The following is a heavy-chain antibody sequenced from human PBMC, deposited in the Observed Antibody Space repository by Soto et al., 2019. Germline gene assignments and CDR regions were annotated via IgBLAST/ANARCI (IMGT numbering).Heavy chain of an antibody. CDR1: VGSISSSSYY. J-gene: IGHJ5*02. V-gene: IGHV4-39*01. Sequence: PSETLSLTSTVSVGSISSSSYYWGWIRQPPGKGLEWIGSIYYSGSTYYNPSLKSRVTISVDTSKNQFSLKLSSVTAADTAVSYCARHGVHSSGWAGPWGRGTRVTVSS. CDR3: ARHGVHSSGWAGP. D-gene: IGHD6-19*01. CDR2: IYYSGST.